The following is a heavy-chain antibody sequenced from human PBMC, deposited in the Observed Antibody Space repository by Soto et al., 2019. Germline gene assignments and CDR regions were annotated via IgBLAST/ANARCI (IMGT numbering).Heavy chain of an antibody. Sequence: GGSLRLSCAASGFTFSSYGMHWVRQAPGKGLEWVAVISYDGSNKYYADSVKGRFTISRDNSKNTLYLQMNSLRAEDTAVYYCAKDDPPQVYYDSSGYGDYWGQGPLVTVSP. D-gene: IGHD3-22*01. J-gene: IGHJ4*02. CDR1: GFTFSSYG. CDR3: AKDDPPQVYYDSSGYGDY. V-gene: IGHV3-30*18. CDR2: ISYDGSNK.